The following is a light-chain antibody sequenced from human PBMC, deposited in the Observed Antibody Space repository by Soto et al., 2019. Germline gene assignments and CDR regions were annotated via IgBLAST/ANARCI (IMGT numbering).Light chain of an antibody. CDR2: DAS. Sequence: EIVLTQSPATLSLSPGERVTLSCRASQSVSRYLAWYQQKPGQAPRLLIYDASNRATGIPDRFSGSGSGTDFTLTISSLEPDDFAVYFCQQRATWPPGFTFGPGTKVDFK. J-gene: IGKJ3*01. V-gene: IGKV3-11*01. CDR1: QSVSRY. CDR3: QQRATWPPGFT.